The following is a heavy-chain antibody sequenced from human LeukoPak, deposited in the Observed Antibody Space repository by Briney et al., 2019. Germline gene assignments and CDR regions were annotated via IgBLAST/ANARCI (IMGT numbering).Heavy chain of an antibody. V-gene: IGHV4-59*01. CDR1: GGSISSYY. J-gene: IGHJ5*02. D-gene: IGHD6-6*01. CDR3: ARDRGTRKEYSGSPRWCDP. CDR2: IYYSGST. Sequence: SETLSLTCTVSGGSISSYYWSWIRQPPGKGLEWIGYIYYSGSTNYNPALKSRVTISVDTSKNQFSLKLSSVTAADTAVYYCARDRGTRKEYSGSPRWCDPWGQGTLVTVSS.